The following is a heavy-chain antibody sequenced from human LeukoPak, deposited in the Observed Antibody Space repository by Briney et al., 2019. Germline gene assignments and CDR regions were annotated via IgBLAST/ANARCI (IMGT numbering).Heavy chain of an antibody. CDR1: GGSISSYY. D-gene: IGHD5-18*01. Sequence: PSETLSLTCTVSGGSISSYYWSWIRQPPGKGLEWIGYIYYSGSTNYNPSLKSRVTISVDTSKNQFSLKLSSVTAADTAVYYCARRYSYGVFDYWGQGTLVTVSS. J-gene: IGHJ4*02. CDR3: ARRYSYGVFDY. CDR2: IYYSGST. V-gene: IGHV4-59*08.